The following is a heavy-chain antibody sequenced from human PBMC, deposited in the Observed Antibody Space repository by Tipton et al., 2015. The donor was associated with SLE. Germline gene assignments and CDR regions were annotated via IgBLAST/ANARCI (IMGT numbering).Heavy chain of an antibody. CDR3: ARGAYYYDSSGYPSDY. CDR2: ISTSSSYI. D-gene: IGHD3-22*01. J-gene: IGHJ4*02. CDR1: GLTFSNHA. V-gene: IGHV3-21*01. Sequence: SLRLSCAASGLTFSNHAMSWVRQAPGKGLEWVSSISTSSSYIYYADSVKGRFTISRDNAKNSLYLQMNSLRAEDTAVYYCARGAYYYDSSGYPSDYWGQGTLVTVSS.